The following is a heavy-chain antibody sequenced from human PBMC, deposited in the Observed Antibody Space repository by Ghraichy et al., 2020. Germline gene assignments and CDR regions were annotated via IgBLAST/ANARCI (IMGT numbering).Heavy chain of an antibody. CDR1: GFTFSSYW. J-gene: IGHJ4*02. Sequence: GESLNISCAASGFTFSSYWMHWVRQAPGKGLVWVSHINSDGSTTNYADSVKGRFTISRDNAKNTLYLQMNSLRAEDTAVYYCTGGAGSTSSYYWGQGTLVTVSS. V-gene: IGHV3-74*01. CDR2: INSDGSTT. CDR3: TGGAGSTSSYY. D-gene: IGHD2-2*01.